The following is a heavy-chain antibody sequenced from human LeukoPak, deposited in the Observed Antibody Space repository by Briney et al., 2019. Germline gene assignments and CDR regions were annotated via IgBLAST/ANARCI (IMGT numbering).Heavy chain of an antibody. J-gene: IGHJ4*02. CDR3: ARNEYETLDY. CDR1: GFTFSSYA. V-gene: IGHV3-23*01. CDR2: ISGTGGST. D-gene: IGHD2/OR15-2a*01. Sequence: GGSLRLSCAASGFTFSSYAMSWVRQAPGKGLEWVSVISGTGGSTYYADSVKGRFTISRDNSKNTLYVQMNSLRAEDTAVYYCARNEYETLDYWGQGTLVTVSS.